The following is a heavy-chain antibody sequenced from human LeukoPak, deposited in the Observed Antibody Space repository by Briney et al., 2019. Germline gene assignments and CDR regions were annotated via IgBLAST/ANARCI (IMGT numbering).Heavy chain of an antibody. CDR3: AKGGQGIDDWFVP. CDR2: ITNSGDRT. CDR1: GFTFNHYA. Sequence: GGSLRLSCEGSGFTFNHYAMSWVRQAPGKGLQWVSTITNSGDRTFYADSVKGRFTVSRDNSKTTVCVQMNNLRVEDTAVYYCAKGGQGIDDWFVPWGQGTLVTVSS. J-gene: IGHJ5*02. V-gene: IGHV3-23*01. D-gene: IGHD3-10*01.